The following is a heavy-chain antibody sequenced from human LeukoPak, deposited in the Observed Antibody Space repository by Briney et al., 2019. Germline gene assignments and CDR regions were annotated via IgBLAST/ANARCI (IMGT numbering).Heavy chain of an antibody. J-gene: IGHJ4*02. D-gene: IGHD1-1*01. CDR3: ATWRTAKTGLDY. CDR1: GGSISNNNYY. V-gene: IGHV4-39*01. CDR2: IYYSGSP. Sequence: SETLSLTCTVSGGSISNNNYYWAWIRQPPGKGLECIGSIYYSGSPYYNPSLKSRVTISVDTSKNQFSLRLSSVTAADTAVYYCATWRTAKTGLDYWGQGTLVTVSS.